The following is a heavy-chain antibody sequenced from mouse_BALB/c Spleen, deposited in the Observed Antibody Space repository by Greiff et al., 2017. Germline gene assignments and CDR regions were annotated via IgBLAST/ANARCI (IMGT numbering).Heavy chain of an antibody. Sequence: EVKLMESGGGLVKPGGSLKLSCAASGFTFSDYYMYWVRQTPEKRLEWVATISDGGSYTYYPDSVKGRFTISRDNAKNNLYLQMSSLKSEDTAMYYCARDGDYGYDLSWFAYWGQGTLVTVSA. CDR3: ARDGDYGYDLSWFAY. D-gene: IGHD2-2*01. CDR1: GFTFSDYY. CDR2: ISDGGSYT. J-gene: IGHJ3*01. V-gene: IGHV5-4*02.